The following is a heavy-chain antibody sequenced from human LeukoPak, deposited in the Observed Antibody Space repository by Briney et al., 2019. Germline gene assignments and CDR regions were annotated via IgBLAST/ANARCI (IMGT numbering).Heavy chain of an antibody. CDR3: ARGKFGDFED. V-gene: IGHV4-59*01. J-gene: IGHJ6*02. Sequence: SETLSLTCTASGASINSYYWSWVRQAPGKGLEWVACVSCSGSTYYDPAVKSRVTISEDKSKSQLSLKLSSVSAADPAVYFCARGKFGDFEDWGQGTTVTVSS. CDR1: GASINSYY. CDR2: VSCSGST. D-gene: IGHD4-17*01.